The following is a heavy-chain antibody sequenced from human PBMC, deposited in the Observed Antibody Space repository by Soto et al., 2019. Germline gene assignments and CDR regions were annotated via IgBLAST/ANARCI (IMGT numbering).Heavy chain of an antibody. CDR2: INHSGST. CDR1: GGSFSGYY. V-gene: IGHV4-34*01. J-gene: IGHJ5*02. CDR3: ARGPRYSSSWPRGWFDP. Sequence: SETLSLTCAVYGGSFSGYYWSWIRQPPGKGLEWIGEINHSGSTNYNPSLKSRVTISVDTSKNQFSLKLSSVTAADTAVYYCARGPRYSSSWPRGWFDPWGQGTLVTVSS. D-gene: IGHD6-13*01.